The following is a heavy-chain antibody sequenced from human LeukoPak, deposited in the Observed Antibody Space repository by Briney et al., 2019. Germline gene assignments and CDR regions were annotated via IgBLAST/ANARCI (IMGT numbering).Heavy chain of an antibody. Sequence: SVTLSLTCTVSGGSISSYYWSWIRQPAGKGLEWIGRIYTSGSTNYNPSLKSRVTMSVDTSKNQFSLKLSSVTAADTAVYYCARDYPSTYYDILTGYYALDNYMDVWGKGTTVTISS. CDR3: ARDYPSTYYDILTGYYALDNYMDV. CDR1: GGSISSYY. V-gene: IGHV4-4*07. D-gene: IGHD3-9*01. CDR2: IYTSGST. J-gene: IGHJ6*03.